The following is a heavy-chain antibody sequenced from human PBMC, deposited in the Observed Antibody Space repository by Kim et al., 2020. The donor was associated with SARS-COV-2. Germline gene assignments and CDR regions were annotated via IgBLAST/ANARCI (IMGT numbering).Heavy chain of an antibody. J-gene: IGHJ6*02. Sequence: SETLSLTCAVYGGSFSGYYWSWIRQPPGKGLEWIGEINHSGSTNYNPSLKSRVTISVDTSKNQFSLKLSSVTAADTAVYYCARWGWFGELYASDYYYGMDVWGQGTTVTVSS. CDR3: ARWGWFGELYASDYYYGMDV. V-gene: IGHV4-34*01. D-gene: IGHD3-10*01. CDR2: INHSGST. CDR1: GGSFSGYY.